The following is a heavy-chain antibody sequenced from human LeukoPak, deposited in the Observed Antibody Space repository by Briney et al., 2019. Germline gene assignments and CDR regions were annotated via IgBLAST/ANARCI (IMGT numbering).Heavy chain of an antibody. Sequence: ASVKVSCKASGYTFTSYDINWVRQATGQGLEWMGWMNPNSGNTGYAQKFQGRVTMTRNTSISTAYMELSSLRSEDTAVYYCVRGPPLHDYGDYWGQGTLVTVSS. CDR2: MNPNSGNT. V-gene: IGHV1-8*01. J-gene: IGHJ4*02. CDR3: VRGPPLHDYGDY. D-gene: IGHD4-11*01. CDR1: GYTFTSYD.